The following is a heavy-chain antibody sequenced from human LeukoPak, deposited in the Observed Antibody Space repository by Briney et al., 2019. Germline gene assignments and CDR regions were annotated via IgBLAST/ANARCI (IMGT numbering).Heavy chain of an antibody. V-gene: IGHV3-23*01. J-gene: IGHJ4*02. D-gene: IGHD3-22*01. Sequence: GGSLRLSCAASGFTFSSYAMSWVRQAPGKGLEWVSAISGSGGSTYYADSVKGRFTISRDNSKNTLYLQMNSLRAEDTAVYYCANTGYDSSGYYFIDYWGQGTLVTVSS. CDR3: ANTGYDSSGYYFIDY. CDR2: ISGSGGST. CDR1: GFTFSSYA.